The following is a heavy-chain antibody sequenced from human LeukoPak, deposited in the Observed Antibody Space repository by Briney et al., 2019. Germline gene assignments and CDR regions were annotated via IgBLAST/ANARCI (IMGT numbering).Heavy chain of an antibody. CDR3: AKSSIAAPFDP. V-gene: IGHV3-30*18. CDR2: ISYDGSNK. J-gene: IGHJ5*02. D-gene: IGHD6-6*01. CDR1: GFTFSSYA. Sequence: GGSLRLSCAASGFTFSSYAMHWVRQAPGKGLEWVAVISYDGSNKYYADSVKGRFTISRDNSKNTLYLQMNSLRAEDTAVYYCAKSSIAAPFDPWGQGTLVTVSS.